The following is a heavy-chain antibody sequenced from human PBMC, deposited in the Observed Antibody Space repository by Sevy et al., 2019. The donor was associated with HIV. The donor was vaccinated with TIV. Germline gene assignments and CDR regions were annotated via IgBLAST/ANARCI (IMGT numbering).Heavy chain of an antibody. CDR3: AKDQSKVVPAAILSGEDYYYYGMDV. CDR2: ISYDGSNK. V-gene: IGHV3-30*18. CDR1: GFTFSSYG. Sequence: GGSLRLSCAASGFTFSSYGMHWVRQAPGKGLEWVAVISYDGSNKYYVDSVKGRFTISRDNSKNTLYLQMNSLRAEDTAVYYCAKDQSKVVPAAILSGEDYYYYGMDVWGQGTTVTVSS. J-gene: IGHJ6*02. D-gene: IGHD2-2*02.